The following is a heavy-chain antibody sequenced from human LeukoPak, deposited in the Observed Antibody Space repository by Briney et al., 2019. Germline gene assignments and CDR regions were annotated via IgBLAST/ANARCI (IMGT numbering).Heavy chain of an antibody. Sequence: GGSLRLSCAASGFTFSSYAMSWVRQAPGKGLEWVPAISGSGGSTYYADSVKGRFTISRDNSKNTLYLQMNSLRAEDTAVYYCAKAGFGELSTRGYWGQGTLVTVSS. CDR3: AKAGFGELSTRGY. V-gene: IGHV3-23*01. J-gene: IGHJ4*02. CDR1: GFTFSSYA. CDR2: ISGSGGST. D-gene: IGHD3-10*01.